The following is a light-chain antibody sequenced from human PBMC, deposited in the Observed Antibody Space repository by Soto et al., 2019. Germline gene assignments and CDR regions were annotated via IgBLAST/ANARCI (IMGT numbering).Light chain of an antibody. CDR1: QSVSSN. Sequence: EIVMTQSPATLSVSPGERATLSCRASQSVSSNLAWYQQKPGQAPRLLIYGASTRATGIPARFSGSVSGTEFTLTISSLQSEDFAVYYCQQYNNWPPCTFGPGTKVDIK. CDR2: GAS. V-gene: IGKV3-15*01. CDR3: QQYNNWPPCT. J-gene: IGKJ3*01.